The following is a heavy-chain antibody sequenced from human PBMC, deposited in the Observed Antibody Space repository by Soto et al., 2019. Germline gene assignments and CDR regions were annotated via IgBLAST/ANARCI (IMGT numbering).Heavy chain of an antibody. V-gene: IGHV3-64D*06. J-gene: IGHJ4*02. CDR2: ISSNGGST. Sequence: PGGSLRLSCSASGFTFSSYAMHWVRQAPGKGLEYVSAISSNGGSTYYADSVKGRFTISRDNSKNTLYLQMSSLRAEDTAVYYCVKDLFGRPSSPPHQVQTWWGQGTLVTVSS. CDR1: GFTFSSYA. D-gene: IGHD6-13*01. CDR3: VKDLFGRPSSPPHQVQTW.